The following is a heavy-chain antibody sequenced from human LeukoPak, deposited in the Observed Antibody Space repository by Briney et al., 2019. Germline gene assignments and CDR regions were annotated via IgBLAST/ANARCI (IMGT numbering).Heavy chain of an antibody. CDR2: IKSELDGGTT. Sequence: GGSLRLSCAGSGFTMRNDFMTWVRQAPGKGLEWVGRIKSELDGGTTDYAAPVKGRFAISRDSTNTLYLQMNSLKTEDTAIYYCALAWFGESREGLDIWGHGTTVAVSS. J-gene: IGHJ3*02. CDR1: GFTMRNDF. V-gene: IGHV3-15*01. D-gene: IGHD3-10*01. CDR3: ALAWFGESREGLDI.